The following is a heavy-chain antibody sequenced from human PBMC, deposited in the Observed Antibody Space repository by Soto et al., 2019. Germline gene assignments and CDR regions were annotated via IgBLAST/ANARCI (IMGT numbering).Heavy chain of an antibody. CDR3: AGPGIAAAGNYYYYGLDV. V-gene: IGHV1-58*01. CDR2: IVVGSGKA. Sequence: SVKVSCKASGFTFTSSAVQWVRQARGQRLEWIGWIVVGSGKANYAQKFQGRVTITADESTSTAYMELSSLRSEDTAVYYCAGPGIAAAGNYYYYGLDVWGQGTTVTVSS. D-gene: IGHD6-13*01. J-gene: IGHJ6*02. CDR1: GFTFTSSA.